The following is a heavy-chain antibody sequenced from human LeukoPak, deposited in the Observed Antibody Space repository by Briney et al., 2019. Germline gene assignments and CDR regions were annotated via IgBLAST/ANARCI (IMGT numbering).Heavy chain of an antibody. V-gene: IGHV3-21*01. Sequence: GGSLRLSCAASGFTFSSYSMNWVRQAPGKGLEWVSSISSSSSYIYYADSVKGRFTISRDNAKNSLYLQMNSLRAEDTAVYYCARESQSAYYYDSSGYEDAFDIWGQGTMVTVSS. J-gene: IGHJ3*02. CDR3: ARESQSAYYYDSSGYEDAFDI. CDR1: GFTFSSYS. CDR2: ISSSSSYI. D-gene: IGHD3-22*01.